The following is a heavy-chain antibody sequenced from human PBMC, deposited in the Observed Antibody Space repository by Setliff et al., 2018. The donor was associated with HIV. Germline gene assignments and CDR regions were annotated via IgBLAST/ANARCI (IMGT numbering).Heavy chain of an antibody. J-gene: IGHJ6*03. V-gene: IGHV4-34*01. D-gene: IGHD6-13*01. CDR2: INHSGST. CDR3: ARGASLLPGYSNRWDYYYFDG. Sequence: PSETLSLTCAVYGGSFSGYYWSWIRQPPGKGLEWIGEINHSGSTNYNPSLKSRVTISVDTSKNQFSLKLSSVTAADTAVYYCARGASLLPGYSNRWDYYYFDGWGKGTTVTVSS. CDR1: GGSFSGYY.